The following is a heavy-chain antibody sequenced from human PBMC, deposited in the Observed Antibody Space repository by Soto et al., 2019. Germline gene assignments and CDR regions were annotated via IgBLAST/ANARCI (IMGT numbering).Heavy chain of an antibody. CDR3: ARIPVDTYMNNWVDP. CDR2: IYYGGST. D-gene: IGHD5-18*01. Sequence: QVQLQESGPGLVKPSETLSLTCTFSGGSVSSGDYYWSWIRQPPGKGLEWFGYIYYGGSTNHNPSIKSRVSISVDTSKKQFSLKLNSVTAADTAVYYCARIPVDTYMNNWVDPWGQGTLVTVSS. J-gene: IGHJ5*02. V-gene: IGHV4-61*08. CDR1: GGSVSSGDYY.